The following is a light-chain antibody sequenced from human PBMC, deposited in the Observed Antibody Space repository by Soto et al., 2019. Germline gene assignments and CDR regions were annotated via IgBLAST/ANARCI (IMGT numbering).Light chain of an antibody. J-gene: IGLJ2*01. CDR3: SSYAGSNNLL. V-gene: IGLV2-8*01. Sequence: QSALTQPPSASGSPGQSVTISCTGTSSDVGGYNYVSWYQQHPGKAPKVMIYEVSERPSGVPDRFSGSKSGNTASLTVSGLQGEDEVEYYCSSYAGSNNLLFGGGTQLTVL. CDR1: SSDVGGYNY. CDR2: EVS.